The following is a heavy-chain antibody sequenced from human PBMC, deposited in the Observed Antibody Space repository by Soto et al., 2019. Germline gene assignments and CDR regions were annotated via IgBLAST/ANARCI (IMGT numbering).Heavy chain of an antibody. J-gene: IGHJ1*01. CDR3: AKGPYYYDRSGYYDQH. CDR1: GFTFSSYA. D-gene: IGHD3-22*01. Sequence: GGSLRLSCAASGFTFSSYAMSWVRQAPGKGLEWVSAISGSGGSTYYADSVKGRFTISRDNSKNTLYLQMNSLRAEDTAVYYCAKGPYYYDRSGYYDQHWGQGTLVTVSS. CDR2: ISGSGGST. V-gene: IGHV3-23*01.